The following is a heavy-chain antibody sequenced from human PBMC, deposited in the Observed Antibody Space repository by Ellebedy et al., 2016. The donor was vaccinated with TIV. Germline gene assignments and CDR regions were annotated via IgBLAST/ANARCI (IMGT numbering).Heavy chain of an antibody. D-gene: IGHD1-1*01. CDR2: IWNDGSKT. V-gene: IGHV3-33*01. Sequence: PGGSLRLSCAASGFTFSNYGMHWVRQAPGKGLEWVAVIWNDGSKTYYEDSVKGRFTISRDNSKNTVSLQMNTLRAEDTAVYYCGRLGTYWRIDSWGQGSLVTVSS. CDR3: GRLGTYWRIDS. J-gene: IGHJ4*02. CDR1: GFTFSNYG.